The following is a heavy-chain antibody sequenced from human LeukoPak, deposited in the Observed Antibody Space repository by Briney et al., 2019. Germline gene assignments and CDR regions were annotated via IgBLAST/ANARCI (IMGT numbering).Heavy chain of an antibody. D-gene: IGHD6-13*01. V-gene: IGHV3-23*01. Sequence: PGGSLGLSCAASGFTFSSYAMSWVRQAPGKGLEWVSAISGSGGSTYYADSVKGRFTISRDNSKNTLYLQMNGLRAEDTAVYYCAKGIAAAGTSAFDIWGQGTMVTVSS. J-gene: IGHJ3*02. CDR3: AKGIAAAGTSAFDI. CDR2: ISGSGGST. CDR1: GFTFSSYA.